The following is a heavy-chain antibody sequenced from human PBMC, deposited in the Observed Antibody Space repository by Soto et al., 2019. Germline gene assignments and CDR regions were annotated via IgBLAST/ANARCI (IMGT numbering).Heavy chain of an antibody. CDR1: GYSFTSYW. D-gene: IGHD6-13*01. J-gene: IGHJ6*02. CDR3: ARRTAAAGAYYCYGMDV. Sequence: GESLKISCKGSGYSFTSYWISWVRQMPGKGLEWMGRIDPSDSYTNYNPSFQGHVTISADKSISTAYLQWSSLKASDTAMYYCARRTAAAGAYYCYGMDVWGQGTTVTVSS. CDR2: IDPSDSYT. V-gene: IGHV5-10-1*01.